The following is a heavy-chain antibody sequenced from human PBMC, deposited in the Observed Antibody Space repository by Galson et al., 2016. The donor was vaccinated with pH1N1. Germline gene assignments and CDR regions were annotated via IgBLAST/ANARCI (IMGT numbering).Heavy chain of an antibody. D-gene: IGHD3-22*01. Sequence: SVKVSCKASGGTFRTYVISWVRQAPGQGLEWMGGIIPIFGTAKYAQKFQGRVTITADESTSTAYMELSSLRSEDTAVYYCARPSPFYGSSGYYLHFRDWGQGTLVTVSS. CDR3: ARPSPFYGSSGYYLHFRD. CDR2: IIPIFGTA. CDR1: GGTFRTYV. V-gene: IGHV1-69*13. J-gene: IGHJ4*02.